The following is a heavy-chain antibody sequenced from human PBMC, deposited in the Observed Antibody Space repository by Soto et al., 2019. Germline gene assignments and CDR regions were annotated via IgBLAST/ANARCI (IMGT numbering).Heavy chain of an antibody. CDR1: GFSLRTKGVG. V-gene: IGHV2-5*02. CDR3: VRDSSGYYGFDY. J-gene: IGHJ4*02. CDR2: VYWDDDK. D-gene: IGHD3-22*01. Sequence: SGPTLVNPTQTLTLTCTFSGFSLRTKGVGVGWIRQPPGKALEWLARVYWDDDKRYSPSLKNRLTITKDTSKNQVVLTMTNMDLVDTATYYCVRDSSGYYGFDYWGQGTLVTVSS.